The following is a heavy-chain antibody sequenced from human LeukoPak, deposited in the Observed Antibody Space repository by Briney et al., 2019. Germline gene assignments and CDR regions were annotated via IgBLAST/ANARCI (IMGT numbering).Heavy chain of an antibody. CDR1: GFTFDDYG. V-gene: IGHV3-20*04. J-gene: IGHJ6*03. CDR3: ARDRLYYMDV. Sequence: GGSLRLSCVASGFTFDDYGMSWVRQAPGKGLEWVSGINWNAAGTDYADPVKGRFTISRDNTKNSLYLQINSLRAEDSALYYCARDRLYYMDVWGKGTTVTVSS. D-gene: IGHD6-6*01. CDR2: INWNAAGT.